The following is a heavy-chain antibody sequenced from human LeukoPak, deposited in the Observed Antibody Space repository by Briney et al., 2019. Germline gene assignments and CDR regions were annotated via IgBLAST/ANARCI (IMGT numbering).Heavy chain of an antibody. Sequence: PSETLSLTCTVSGGSISSGDYYWSWIRQPPGKGLEWIGYIYYSGSTNYNPSLKSRVTISVDTSKNQFSLKLSSVTAADTAVYYCAREVGADYFDYWGQGTLVTVSS. J-gene: IGHJ4*02. CDR3: AREVGADYFDY. D-gene: IGHD1-26*01. V-gene: IGHV4-30-4*01. CDR2: IYYSGST. CDR1: GGSISSGDYY.